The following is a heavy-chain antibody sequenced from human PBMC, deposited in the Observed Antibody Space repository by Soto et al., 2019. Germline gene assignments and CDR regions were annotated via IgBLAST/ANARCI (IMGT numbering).Heavy chain of an antibody. CDR3: AKGWGYCDYEIWYFDL. CDR2: ISGSGGST. D-gene: IGHD4-17*01. Sequence: EVQLLESGGGLVQPGGSLRLSCAASGFTFSSYAMSWVRQAPGKGLEWVSAISGSGGSTYYADSVKGRFTISRDNSKNTLYLQMNSLRAEDTAVYYCAKGWGYCDYEIWYFDLWGRGTLVTVSS. V-gene: IGHV3-23*01. J-gene: IGHJ2*01. CDR1: GFTFSSYA.